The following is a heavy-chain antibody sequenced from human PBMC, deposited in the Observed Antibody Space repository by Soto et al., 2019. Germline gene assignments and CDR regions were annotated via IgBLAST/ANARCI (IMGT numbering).Heavy chain of an antibody. J-gene: IGHJ4*02. CDR2: IYYSGST. Sequence: SETLSLTCTVSGGSISSGGYYWSWIRQHPGKGLEWIGYIYYSGSTYYNPSLKSRVTISVDTSKNQFSLKLSSVTAADTAVYYCARGKNYDSSGYYWGQGTLVTVSS. CDR1: GGSISSGGYY. V-gene: IGHV4-31*03. D-gene: IGHD3-22*01. CDR3: ARGKNYDSSGYY.